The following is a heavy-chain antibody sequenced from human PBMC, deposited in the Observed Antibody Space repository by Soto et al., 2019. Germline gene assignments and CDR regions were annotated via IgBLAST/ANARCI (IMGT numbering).Heavy chain of an antibody. CDR2: MNEYGSER. V-gene: IGHV3-7*04. CDR3: ARATGADKEDY. D-gene: IGHD3-10*01. Sequence: EVQLVESGGGLVQPGGSLRLSCSASGFIFSSYWMSWLRQAPGKGQEGVASMNEYGSERYYVDSVKGRFTISRDNAKNSLYLQMNSLRAEDTAVYYCARATGADKEDYWGQGTLVTVSS. J-gene: IGHJ4*02. CDR1: GFIFSSYW.